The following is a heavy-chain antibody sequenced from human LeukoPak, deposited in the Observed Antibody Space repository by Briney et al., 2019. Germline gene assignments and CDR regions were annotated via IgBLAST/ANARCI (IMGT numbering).Heavy chain of an antibody. Sequence: GGSLRLSCAASGFTFDDYAMHWVRHAPGKGLEWVSGISWNSGSIGYADSVKGRFTISRDNAKNSLYLQMNSLRAEDTALYYCGKGGGSGWLYYFDYWGQGTLVTVSS. V-gene: IGHV3-9*01. D-gene: IGHD3-16*01. CDR2: ISWNSGSI. J-gene: IGHJ4*02. CDR3: GKGGGSGWLYYFDY. CDR1: GFTFDDYA.